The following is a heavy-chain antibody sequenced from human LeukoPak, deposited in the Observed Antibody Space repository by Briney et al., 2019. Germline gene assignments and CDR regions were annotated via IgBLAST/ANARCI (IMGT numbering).Heavy chain of an antibody. J-gene: IGHJ4*02. CDR3: ARDSGHCSGGICYDRFDY. CDR2: IKEDGSDS. D-gene: IGHD2-15*01. Sequence: PGGSLRLSCAASGFTFSSYWMTWVRQSPGKGLEWVANIKEDGSDSNYIDSVKGRFTISRDNAKKSLYLQMDSLRAEDTAVYYCARDSGHCSGGICYDRFDYWGQGTLVTVSS. CDR1: GFTFSSYW. V-gene: IGHV3-7*05.